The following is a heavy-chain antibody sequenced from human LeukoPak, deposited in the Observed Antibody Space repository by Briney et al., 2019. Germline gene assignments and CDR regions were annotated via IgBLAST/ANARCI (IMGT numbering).Heavy chain of an antibody. CDR3: ARSPIAAPGKNWFDP. CDR2: INPSGGST. D-gene: IGHD6-13*01. CDR1: GYTFTSYG. J-gene: IGHJ5*02. Sequence: GASVKVSGKASGYTFTSYGISWVRQAPGQGLEWMGIINPSGGSTSYAQKFQGRVTMTRDMYTSTVYMELSSLRSEDTAVYYCARSPIAAPGKNWFDPWGQGTLVTVSS. V-gene: IGHV1-46*01.